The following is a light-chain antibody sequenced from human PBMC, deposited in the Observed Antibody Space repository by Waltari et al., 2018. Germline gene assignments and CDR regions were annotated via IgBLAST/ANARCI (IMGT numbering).Light chain of an antibody. J-gene: IGKJ1*01. CDR2: DAS. CDR3: QQTYTTPRT. CDR1: QKISNF. Sequence: RARQKISNFLKWDHQKPGTAPRILIYDASRLQSGVPSRFSGSGSGTDFTLTISSLQPEDFGTDYCQQTYTTPRTFGQGTKVETK. V-gene: IGKV1-39*01.